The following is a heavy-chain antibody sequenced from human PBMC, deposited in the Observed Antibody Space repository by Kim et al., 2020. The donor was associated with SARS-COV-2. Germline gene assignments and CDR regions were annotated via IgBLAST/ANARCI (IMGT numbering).Heavy chain of an antibody. D-gene: IGHD6-19*01. CDR3: ARGRKPRLSSSAWFREHWYDP. Sequence: SETLSLTCGVSSGSLNDFYWAWIRQLPGKGLEWVGEISHGGSTDYNPSLKSRLVLSLDKSKNQFSLKLSSVTAADTGVYYCARGRKPRLSSSAWFREHWYDPWGHGILVTVSS. V-gene: IGHV4-34*01. J-gene: IGHJ5*02. CDR2: ISHGGST. CDR1: SGSLNDFY.